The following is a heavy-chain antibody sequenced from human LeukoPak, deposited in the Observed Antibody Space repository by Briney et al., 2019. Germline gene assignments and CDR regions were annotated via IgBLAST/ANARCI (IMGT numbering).Heavy chain of an antibody. CDR2: IYYSGST. CDR3: ARGIAAAGDFDY. CDR1: GGSISSGDYY. D-gene: IGHD6-13*01. V-gene: IGHV4-30-4*01. J-gene: IGHJ4*02. Sequence: SETLSLTCTVSGGSISSGDYYWSWIRQPPGKGLEWIGYIYYSGSTYYNPSLKSRVTISVDTSKNQFSLKLSSVTAADTAVYYCARGIAAAGDFDYWGQGTLVTVSS.